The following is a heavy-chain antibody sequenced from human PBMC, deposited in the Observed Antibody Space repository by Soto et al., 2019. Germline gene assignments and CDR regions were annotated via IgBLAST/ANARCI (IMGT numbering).Heavy chain of an antibody. CDR2: ISLGGGST. V-gene: IGHV3-23*01. CDR1: GFTFSSYA. J-gene: IGHJ4*02. CDR3: SRPRSVSNGGKLDY. D-gene: IGHD7-27*01. Sequence: EVQLLESGGDLVQPGGSLRLSCAASGFTFSSYAMSWVRQAPGKGLEWVSSISLGGGSTYFADSVKGRFNISRDNSKNSLYLQMNSLRPEDTAVYYCSRPRSVSNGGKLDYWGQGTLVTVSS.